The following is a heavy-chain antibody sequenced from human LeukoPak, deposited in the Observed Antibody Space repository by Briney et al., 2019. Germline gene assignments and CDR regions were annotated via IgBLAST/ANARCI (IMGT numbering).Heavy chain of an antibody. CDR1: GGSISSYY. CDR3: ARGRWLQLGAFDI. V-gene: IGHV4-59*01. J-gene: IGHJ3*02. Sequence: KPSETLSLTCTVSGGSISSYYWSWIRQPPGQGLEWIGYIYYSGSTNYNPSLKSRVTISVDTSKNQFSLKLSSVTAADTAVYYCARGRWLQLGAFDIWGQGTMVTVSS. D-gene: IGHD5-24*01. CDR2: IYYSGST.